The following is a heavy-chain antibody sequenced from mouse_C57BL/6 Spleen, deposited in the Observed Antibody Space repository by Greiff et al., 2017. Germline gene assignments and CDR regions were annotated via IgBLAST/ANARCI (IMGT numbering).Heavy chain of an antibody. CDR1: GYTFTSYW. CDR2: IHPNSGST. CDR3: ADSNPYYAMDY. J-gene: IGHJ4*01. V-gene: IGHV1-64*01. Sequence: QVHVKQPGAELVKPGASVKLSCKASGYTFTSYWMHWVKQRPGQGLEWIGMIHPNSGSTNYNEKFKSKATLTVDKSSSTAYMQLSSLTSEDSAVYYCADSNPYYAMDYWGQGTSVTVSS. D-gene: IGHD2-5*01.